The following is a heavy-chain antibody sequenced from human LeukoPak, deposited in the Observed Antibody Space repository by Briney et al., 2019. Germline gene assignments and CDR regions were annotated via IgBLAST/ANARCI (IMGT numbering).Heavy chain of an antibody. J-gene: IGHJ4*02. CDR2: INPDGSEK. CDR1: GIRFRSLW. Sequence: PGGSLRLSCAVSGIRFRSLWMNWVRQAPGKGLEWVANINPDGSEKYYVDSVEGRFTISRDNAKNSLFLQMNSLRAEDTAVYYCARDNIAVARGDYWGQGTLVTVSS. V-gene: IGHV3-7*01. CDR3: ARDNIAVARGDY. D-gene: IGHD6-19*01.